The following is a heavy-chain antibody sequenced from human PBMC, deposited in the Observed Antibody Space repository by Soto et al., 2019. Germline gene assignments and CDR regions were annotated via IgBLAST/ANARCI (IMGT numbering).Heavy chain of an antibody. CDR1: GYTLTGYY. CDR3: ARDMAVADHAFDY. J-gene: IGHJ4*02. V-gene: IGHV1-2*04. Sequence: ASVKVSCKASGYTLTGYYMHWVRQAPGQGLEWMGWINPNSGGTNYAQKFQGWVTMTRDTSISTAYMELSRLRSDDTAVYYCARDMAVADHAFDYWGQGTLVTVSS. CDR2: INPNSGGT. D-gene: IGHD6-19*01.